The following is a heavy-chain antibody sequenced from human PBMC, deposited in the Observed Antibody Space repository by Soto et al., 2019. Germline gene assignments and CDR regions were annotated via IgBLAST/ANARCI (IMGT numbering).Heavy chain of an antibody. CDR3: ARSIVVVTALDD. CDR1: GYTFTSYA. D-gene: IGHD2-21*02. J-gene: IGHJ4*02. Sequence: QVQLVQSGAEEKKPGASVKVSCKASGYTFTSYAMHWVRQAPGQRLEWMGWINAGNGNTKYSQKFQGRVTITRDTSASTAYMELSSLRSEATAVYYCARSIVVVTALDDWGQGTLVTVSS. V-gene: IGHV1-3*05. CDR2: INAGNGNT.